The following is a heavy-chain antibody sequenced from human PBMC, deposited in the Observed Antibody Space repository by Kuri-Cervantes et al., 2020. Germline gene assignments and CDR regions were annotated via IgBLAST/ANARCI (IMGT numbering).Heavy chain of an antibody. CDR3: AKDLRGSTYYYDSNQY. V-gene: IGHV3-30*18. CDR1: GFTFRNYG. D-gene: IGHD3-22*01. CDR2: ISYDGSNK. J-gene: IGHJ4*02. Sequence: LSLTCAASGFTFRNYGMHWVRQAPGKGLEWVAIISYDGSNKYYADSVKGRFTISKDNSKSTLSLQMNSLRAEDTAVYYCAKDLRGSTYYYDSNQYWGQGTLVTVSS.